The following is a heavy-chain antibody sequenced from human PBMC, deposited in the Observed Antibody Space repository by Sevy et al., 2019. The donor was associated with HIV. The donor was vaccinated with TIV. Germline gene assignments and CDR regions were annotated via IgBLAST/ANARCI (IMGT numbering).Heavy chain of an antibody. Sequence: SETLSLTCAVSGGSISSGGYSWSWIRQPPGKGLEWIGYIYHSGSTYYNPSLKSRVTISVDRSKNRFSLKLSSVTAADTAVYYCARAAAGGFRDFDYWGQGTLVTVSS. CDR1: GGSISSGGYS. J-gene: IGHJ4*02. D-gene: IGHD6-13*01. V-gene: IGHV4-30-2*01. CDR2: IYHSGST. CDR3: ARAAAGGFRDFDY.